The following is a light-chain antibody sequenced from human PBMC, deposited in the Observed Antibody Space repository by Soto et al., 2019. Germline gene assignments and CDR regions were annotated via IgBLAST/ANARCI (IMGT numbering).Light chain of an antibody. V-gene: IGKV1-5*03. Sequence: DLQMTQSPSTLSASVGDRVTITCRASQSISTWLAWYQQKPGKAPKLLIYKTSSLESGVPSRFSGSGSGTEFTLTISGLQPDDFATYYCQYYNSYSRTFGQGTKVEIK. J-gene: IGKJ1*01. CDR1: QSISTW. CDR2: KTS. CDR3: QYYNSYSRT.